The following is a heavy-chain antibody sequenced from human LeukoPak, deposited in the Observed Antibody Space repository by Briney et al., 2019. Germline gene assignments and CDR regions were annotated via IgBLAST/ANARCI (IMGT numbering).Heavy chain of an antibody. CDR3: VKDGALRPRNYYDTLYYFDY. CDR1: GFTLSTYA. V-gene: IGHV3-23*01. D-gene: IGHD3-22*01. Sequence: GGSLRLSCAASGFTLSTYAMSWVRQTPGKGLEWAAATSSSDAGTYHADSVRGRFTISRDNSKNSLHLQMNSLRPEDTALYYSVKDGALRPRNYYDTLYYFDYWGQGTLVTVSS. J-gene: IGHJ4*02. CDR2: TSSSDAGT.